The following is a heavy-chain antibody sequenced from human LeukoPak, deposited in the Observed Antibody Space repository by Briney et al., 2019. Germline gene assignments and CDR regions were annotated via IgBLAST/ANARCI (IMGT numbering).Heavy chain of an antibody. J-gene: IGHJ4*02. V-gene: IGHV3-30*02. CDR1: GFIFSSYG. Sequence: GGSLRLSCAASGFIFSSYGMHWVRQAPGKGLEWVAFIQYDGSYKDYGDSVKGRFTISRDNSKNTLYLQMNSLRAEDTAVYFCAKDVVGQQWPENYWGQGTLVTVSS. CDR2: IQYDGSYK. CDR3: AKDVVGQQWPENY. D-gene: IGHD6-19*01.